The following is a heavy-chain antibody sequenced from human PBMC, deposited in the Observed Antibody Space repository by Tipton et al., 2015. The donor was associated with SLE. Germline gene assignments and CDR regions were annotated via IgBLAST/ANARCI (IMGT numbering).Heavy chain of an antibody. CDR1: GGSISSYD. Sequence: TLSLTCTVSGGSISSYDWSWIRQPPGKGLEWIGYIYYSGSTNYNPSLKSRVTISVDTSKNQFSLRLSSVTAADTAVYYCERVGNLWGEGDYWGQGTLVTVSS. CDR3: ERVGNLWGEGDY. J-gene: IGHJ4*02. V-gene: IGHV4-59*08. CDR2: IYYSGST. D-gene: IGHD1-14*01.